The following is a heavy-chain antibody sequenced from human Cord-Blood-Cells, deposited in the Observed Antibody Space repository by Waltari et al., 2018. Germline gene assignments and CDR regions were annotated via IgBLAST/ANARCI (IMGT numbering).Heavy chain of an antibody. CDR1: GFTVSSHY. Sequence: EWRLVESGGGWIQPGGSLRLSCAASGFTVSSHYMNWVCQARGKGLECVSVIYSGGSTYYADSVKGRFTISRDNSKNTLYLQMTSLRAEDTAVYYCIAVAGDYWGQGTLVTVSS. V-gene: IGHV3-53*01. CDR2: IYSGGST. J-gene: IGHJ4*02. D-gene: IGHD6-19*01. CDR3: IAVAGDY.